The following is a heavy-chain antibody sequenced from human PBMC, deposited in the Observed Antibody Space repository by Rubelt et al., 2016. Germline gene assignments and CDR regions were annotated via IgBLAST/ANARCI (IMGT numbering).Heavy chain of an antibody. CDR2: IWYDGSNK. CDR3: ARGGMGGSTGYFDY. Sequence: GGVVQPGRSLRLSCAASGFTFSSYGMHWVRQAPGERLEWVAVIWYDGSNKYYADSVKGRFTISRDNSKNTLYLQMNSLRAEDTAVYYCARGGMGGSTGYFDYWGQGTLVTVSS. J-gene: IGHJ4*02. V-gene: IGHV3-33*01. D-gene: IGHD1-26*01. CDR1: GFTFSSYG.